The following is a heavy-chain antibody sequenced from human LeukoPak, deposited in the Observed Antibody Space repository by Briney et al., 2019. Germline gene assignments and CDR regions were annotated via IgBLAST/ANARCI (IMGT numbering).Heavy chain of an antibody. D-gene: IGHD3-22*01. CDR3: ARETYYYDSSGPVSNY. Sequence: GGSLRLSCAASGFTVSSNYMSWVRQAPGKGLEWVSVIYSGGSTYYADSVKGRFTISRDNSKDTLYLQMNSLRAEDTAAYYCARETYYYDSSGPVSNYWGQGTLVTVSS. J-gene: IGHJ4*02. CDR1: GFTVSSNY. V-gene: IGHV3-53*01. CDR2: IYSGGST.